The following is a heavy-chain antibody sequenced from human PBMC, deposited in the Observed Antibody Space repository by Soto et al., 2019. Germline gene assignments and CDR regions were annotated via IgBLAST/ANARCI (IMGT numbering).Heavy chain of an antibody. J-gene: IGHJ6*02. CDR2: IRAYNGNT. V-gene: IGHV1-18*01. CDR3: ASDLPTMEV. Sequence: QVQLVQSGAEVKKPGASVKVSCKASGYTFTSYGISWVRQAPRQGLEWMGWIRAYNGNTNYAQKLQGRVTMTTDTSTSTAYRKLRSLRSDDTAVYYCASDLPTMEVWGQGSTVTVSS. CDR1: GYTFTSYG.